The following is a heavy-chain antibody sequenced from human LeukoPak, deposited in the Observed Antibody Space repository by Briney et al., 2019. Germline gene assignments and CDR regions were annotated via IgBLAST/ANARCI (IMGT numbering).Heavy chain of an antibody. CDR2: IYYSGST. CDR3: ARGGRSPLENFDY. J-gene: IGHJ4*02. V-gene: IGHV4-4*02. Sequence: SETLSLTCAVSGASIISSDWWSWVRQPPGKGLEWIGYIYYSGSTNYNPSLKSRVTISVDTSKNQFSLKLSSVTAADTAVYYCARGGRSPLENFDYWGQGTLVTVSS. D-gene: IGHD3-10*01. CDR1: GASIISSDW.